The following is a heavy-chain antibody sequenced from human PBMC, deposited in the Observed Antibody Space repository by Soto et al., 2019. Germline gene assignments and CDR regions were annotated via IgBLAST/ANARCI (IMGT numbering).Heavy chain of an antibody. D-gene: IGHD2-15*01. V-gene: IGHV4-59*01. CDR3: ARDRSSPAKKNWFDP. Sequence: SETLSLTCTVSGGSISSYYWSWIWQPPGKGLEWIGYIYYSGSTNYNPSLKSRVTISVDTSKNQFSLKLSSVTAADTAVYYCARDRSSPAKKNWFDPWGQGTLVTVSS. CDR1: GGSISSYY. J-gene: IGHJ5*02. CDR2: IYYSGST.